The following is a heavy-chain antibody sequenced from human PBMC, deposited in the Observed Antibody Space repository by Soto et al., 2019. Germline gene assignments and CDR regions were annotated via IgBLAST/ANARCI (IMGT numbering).Heavy chain of an antibody. CDR1: GGSISSGDYY. J-gene: IGHJ5*02. V-gene: IGHV4-30-4*01. Sequence: QVQLQESGPGLVKPSQTLSLTCTVSGGSISSGDYYWSWIRQPPGKGLEWIGYIYYSGSTYYNPSLKSRVTISVDTSKNQFSLKLSSVTAADTAVYYCARVWVTGYHGGWFDPWGQGTLVTVSS. D-gene: IGHD3-9*01. CDR3: ARVWVTGYHGGWFDP. CDR2: IYYSGST.